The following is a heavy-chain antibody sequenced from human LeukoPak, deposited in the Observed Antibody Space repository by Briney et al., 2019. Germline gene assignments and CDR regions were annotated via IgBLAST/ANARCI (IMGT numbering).Heavy chain of an antibody. V-gene: IGHV4-34*01. CDR2: INHSGST. D-gene: IGHD3-10*01. Sequence: RPSETLSLTCVVYGGTFSGYYWSWIRQPPGKGLEWIGEINHSGSTNYNPSLKSRVTISVDTSKNQFSLKLSSVTAADTAVYYCAREGSGSYRSPALDIWGQGTMVTVSS. CDR3: AREGSGSYRSPALDI. CDR1: GGTFSGYY. J-gene: IGHJ3*02.